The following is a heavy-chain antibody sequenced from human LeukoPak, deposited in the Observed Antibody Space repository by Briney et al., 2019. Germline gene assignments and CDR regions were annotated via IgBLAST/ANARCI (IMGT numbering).Heavy chain of an antibody. CDR1: GFTFSSYS. CDR2: ISSSSSYI. V-gene: IGHV3-21*01. D-gene: IGHD3-10*01. J-gene: IGHJ4*02. Sequence: PGGSLRLSCAASGFTFSSYSMNWVRQAPGKGLEWVSSISSSSSYIYYADSVKGRFTISRDNAKNSLYLQMNSLRAEDTAVYYCAAAPLVWYGELFFDYWGQGTLVTVSS. CDR3: AAAPLVWYGELFFDY.